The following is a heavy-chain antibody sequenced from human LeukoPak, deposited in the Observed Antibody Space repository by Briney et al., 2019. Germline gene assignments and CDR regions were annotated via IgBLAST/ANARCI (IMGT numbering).Heavy chain of an antibody. CDR2: LYSGGNT. V-gene: IGHV3-53*01. CDR1: GFTVSTNY. J-gene: IGHJ4*02. D-gene: IGHD6-6*01. CDR3: ARNLYSSSSGISGSLDY. Sequence: PGGSLRLSCAASGFTVSTNYMSWVRQAPGKGLEWVSILYSGGNTYYADSVKGRFTISSDNSKNTLYLQMNSLRAEDTAIYYCARNLYSSSSGISGSLDYWGQGTLVTVSS.